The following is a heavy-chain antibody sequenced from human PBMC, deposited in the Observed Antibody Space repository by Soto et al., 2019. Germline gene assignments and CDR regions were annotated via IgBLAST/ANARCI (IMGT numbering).Heavy chain of an antibody. Sequence: GGSLRLSCAASGFTFSSYGMHWVRQAPGKGLEWVAVIWYDGSNKYYADSVKGRFTISRDNSKNTLYLQMNSLRAEDTAVYYCASYLDSYNSYDAFDIWGQGTMVTVSS. CDR1: GFTFSSYG. D-gene: IGHD5-12*01. CDR3: ASYLDSYNSYDAFDI. J-gene: IGHJ3*02. V-gene: IGHV3-33*01. CDR2: IWYDGSNK.